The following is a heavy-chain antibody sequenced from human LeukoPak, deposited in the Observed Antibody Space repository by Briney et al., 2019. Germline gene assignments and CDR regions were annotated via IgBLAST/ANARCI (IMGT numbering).Heavy chain of an antibody. CDR1: GYTFTSYG. Sequence: GASVKVSCKASGYTFTSYGISWVRQAPGQGLEWMGWISAYNGNTNYAQKLQGRVTMTTDTSTSTAYMELRSLRSDDTAVYYCARGGAWDARPAAAGTGWFDPWGQGTLVTVSS. CDR2: ISAYNGNT. D-gene: IGHD6-13*01. V-gene: IGHV1-18*01. J-gene: IGHJ5*02. CDR3: ARGGAWDARPAAAGTGWFDP.